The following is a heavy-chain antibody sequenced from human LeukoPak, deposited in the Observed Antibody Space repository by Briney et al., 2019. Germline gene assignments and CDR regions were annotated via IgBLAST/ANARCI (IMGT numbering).Heavy chain of an antibody. J-gene: IGHJ4*02. CDR3: AKDYGNAVFDY. CDR2: ISYDGSNK. V-gene: IGHV3-30*18. D-gene: IGHD1-1*01. Sequence: GGSLRLSCAASGFTFSSYGMHRVRQAPGKGLEWVAVISYDGSNKYYADSVKGRFTISRDNSKNTLYLQMNSLRAEDTAVYYCAKDYGNAVFDYWGQGTLVTVSS. CDR1: GFTFSSYG.